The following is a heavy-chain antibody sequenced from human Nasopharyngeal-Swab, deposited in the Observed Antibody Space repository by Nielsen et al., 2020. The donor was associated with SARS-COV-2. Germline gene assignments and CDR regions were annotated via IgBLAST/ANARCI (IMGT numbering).Heavy chain of an antibody. J-gene: IGHJ4*02. D-gene: IGHD6-6*01. CDR2: IYYSGNT. Sequence: IRQPPGKGLEWMGSIYYSGNTNYNPSLKSRLTISVDTSKNQVYLRLISVTAADTAVYYCARENASPTAFFDSWGQGMLVTVSS. V-gene: IGHV4-59*01. CDR3: ARENASPTAFFDS.